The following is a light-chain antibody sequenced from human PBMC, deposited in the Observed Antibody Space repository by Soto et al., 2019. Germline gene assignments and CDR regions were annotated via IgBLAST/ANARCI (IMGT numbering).Light chain of an antibody. V-gene: IGKV1-5*01. CDR1: QSIGRW. J-gene: IGKJ1*01. Sequence: DIQMTQSPSTLSASVGDRVTITCRASQSIGRWLAWYQQKPGKAPNLLIYDASSLEGGVPSRFSGSGSGTEFTLTISSLQPDDFATYYCQHYNTYSSTLGQGTKVDIK. CDR3: QHYNTYSST. CDR2: DAS.